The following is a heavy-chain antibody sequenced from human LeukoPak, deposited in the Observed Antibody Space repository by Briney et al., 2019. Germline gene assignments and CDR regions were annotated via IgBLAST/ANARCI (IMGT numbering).Heavy chain of an antibody. V-gene: IGHV3-23*01. J-gene: IGHJ4*02. D-gene: IGHD2-8*01. CDR2: IHNSGDIT. CDR3: ATMNGLRMAEALN. Sequence: GGSLRLSCAASGFTSSKYAMTWVRQAPGKGLEWVAGIHNSGDITYYADAVRGRFTISRDNSKNTLYLQMNGLRAEDTAVYYCATMNGLRMAEALNWGQGTPVTVSS. CDR1: GFTSSKYA.